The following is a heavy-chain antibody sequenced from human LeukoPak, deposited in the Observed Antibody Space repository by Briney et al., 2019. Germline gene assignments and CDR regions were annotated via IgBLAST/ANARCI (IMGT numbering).Heavy chain of an antibody. J-gene: IGHJ4*02. CDR1: GFTFSSSG. CDR3: AKGSYNSGSPGAEFDY. D-gene: IGHD6-19*01. CDR2: ISYDGGNE. Sequence: GRSLILSCAASGFTFSSSGMHWVRQAPGKGLEWVAVISYDGGNEYYADSVKGRFTISRDNSKNTLYLQMNSLRAEDTAVYYCAKGSYNSGSPGAEFDYWGQGTLVTVSS. V-gene: IGHV3-30*18.